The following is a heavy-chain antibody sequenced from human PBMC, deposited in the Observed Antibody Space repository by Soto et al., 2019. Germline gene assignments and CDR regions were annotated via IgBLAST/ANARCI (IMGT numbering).Heavy chain of an antibody. J-gene: IGHJ5*02. Sequence: SETLSLTCTVSGGSISSSSYYWGWIRQPPGKGLEWIGSIYYSGSTYYNPSLKSRVTISVDTSKNQFSLKLSSVTAADTAVYYCAPYGSGSYGLGDYHWFDPWGQGTLVTVS. CDR2: IYYSGST. CDR1: GGSISSSSYY. V-gene: IGHV4-39*01. CDR3: APYGSGSYGLGDYHWFDP. D-gene: IGHD3-10*01.